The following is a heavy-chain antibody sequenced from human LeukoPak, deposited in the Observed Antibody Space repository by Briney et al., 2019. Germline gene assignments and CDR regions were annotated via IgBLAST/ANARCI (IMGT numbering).Heavy chain of an antibody. CDR1: GGSISSGGYS. CDR3: ARDNYAFDY. V-gene: IGHV4-30-2*01. D-gene: IGHD4-11*01. CDR2: IYHSGST. J-gene: IGHJ4*02. Sequence: PSETLSLTCAVSGGSISSGGYSWSWIRQPPGKGLEWIGYIYHSGSTYYNPSLKSRVTISVDRPKNQFSLKLSSVTAADTAVYYCARDNYAFDYWGQGTLVTVSS.